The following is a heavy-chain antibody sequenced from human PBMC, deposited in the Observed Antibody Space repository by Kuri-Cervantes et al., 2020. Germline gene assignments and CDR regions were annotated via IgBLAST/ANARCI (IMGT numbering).Heavy chain of an antibody. CDR2: ISYDGSNK. V-gene: IGHV3-30*05. CDR3: ARDWSTWAGAYYYMDV. D-gene: IGHD1-26*01. J-gene: IGHJ6*03. CDR1: GFTFSSYS. Sequence: GESLKISCAASGFTFSSYSMNWVRQAPGKGLEWVAVISYDGSNKYYADSVKGRFTISRDNSKNTLYLQMNSLRAEGTAVYYCARDWSTWAGAYYYMDVWGKGTTVTVSS.